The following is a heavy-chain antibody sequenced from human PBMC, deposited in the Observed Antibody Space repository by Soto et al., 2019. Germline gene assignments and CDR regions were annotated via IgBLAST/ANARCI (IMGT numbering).Heavy chain of an antibody. J-gene: IGHJ4*01. V-gene: IGHV3-7*01. D-gene: IGHD3-10*01. CDR1: GFTFSSYY. CDR3: VGDGGTQTLVRGAPNQIDY. CDR2: IRHDGSGQ. Sequence: EVQLVESGGALVQPGGSLRLSCAASGFTFSSYYMSWVRQAPGKGLEWVANIRHDGSGQFYVDSVKGRFTISRDNAQNSLYLQNNRLRAQETAVYYCVGDGGTQTLVRGAPNQIDYWGQGTLVTVSS.